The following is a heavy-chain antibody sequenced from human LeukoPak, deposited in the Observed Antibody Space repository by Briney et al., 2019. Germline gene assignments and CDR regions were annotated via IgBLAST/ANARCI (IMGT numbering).Heavy chain of an antibody. D-gene: IGHD3-22*01. V-gene: IGHV4-39*07. J-gene: IGHJ4*02. CDR1: GDSITSRSYY. Sequence: SETLSLTCTVSGDSITSRSYYWGWIRQPPGKGLEWIGSIYYTGSTYYNPSLKSRVTISVDTSKNQFSLKLSSVTAADTAVYYCARDPYYYDSSGYYQSFDYWGQGTLVTVSS. CDR2: IYYTGST. CDR3: ARDPYYYDSSGYYQSFDY.